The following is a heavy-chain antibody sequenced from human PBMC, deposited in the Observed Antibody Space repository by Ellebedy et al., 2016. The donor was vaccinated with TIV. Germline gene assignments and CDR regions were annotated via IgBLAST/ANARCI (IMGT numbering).Heavy chain of an antibody. CDR3: ARVGFLAWSYRD. Sequence: GESLKTSCAASGLTVSNNYMRWIRPAPGKGLEWVALIYSGGNTYYSDSVKGRFTISRDSSKNTVYLQMTNLRVEDTAVYYCARVGFLAWSYRDWGQGTLVSVSS. V-gene: IGHV3-53*01. CDR2: IYSGGNT. J-gene: IGHJ4*02. CDR1: GLTVSNNY. D-gene: IGHD3/OR15-3a*01.